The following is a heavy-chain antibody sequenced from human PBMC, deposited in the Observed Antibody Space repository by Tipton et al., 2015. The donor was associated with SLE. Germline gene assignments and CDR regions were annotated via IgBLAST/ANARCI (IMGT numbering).Heavy chain of an antibody. J-gene: IGHJ3*01. Sequence: TLSLTCAVSGGSISSSSYYWGWIRQPPGKGLEWIGSIYYSGSTNYNPSLKSRVTISVDTSKNQFSLKLSSVTAADTAVYYCARGGGIVAPDWGQGAMVTVSS. V-gene: IGHV4-39*07. CDR2: IYYSGST. CDR3: ARGGGIVAPD. CDR1: GGSISSSSYY. D-gene: IGHD1-26*01.